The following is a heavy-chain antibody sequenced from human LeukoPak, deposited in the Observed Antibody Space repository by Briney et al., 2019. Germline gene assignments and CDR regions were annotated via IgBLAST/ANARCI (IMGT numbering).Heavy chain of an antibody. CDR1: GGSISSGGYS. CDR2: IYHSGST. Sequence: PSETLSLTCAVSGGSISSGGYSWSWIRQPPGKGLEWIGYIYHSGSTYYNPSLKSRVTISVDRSKNQFSLKLSSVTAADTAVYYCARQWEPGAFDIWGQGTMVTVSS. J-gene: IGHJ3*02. V-gene: IGHV4-30-2*01. D-gene: IGHD1-26*01. CDR3: ARQWEPGAFDI.